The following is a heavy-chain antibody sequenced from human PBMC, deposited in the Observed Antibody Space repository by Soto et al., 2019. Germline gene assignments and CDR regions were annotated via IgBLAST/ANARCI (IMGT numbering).Heavy chain of an antibody. D-gene: IGHD3-22*01. V-gene: IGHV3-23*01. CDR2: INGRGGST. J-gene: IGHJ3*01. Sequence: PGGSLRLSCAASGFTLNTYVMSWVRQAPGKGPEWVSAINGRGGSTDYANSVKGRFTISRDISKNTLFLQMNSLRAEDTAVYYCATYGSGGYWVDAFHLWGQGTMVTVSS. CDR3: ATYGSGGYWVDAFHL. CDR1: GFTLNTYV.